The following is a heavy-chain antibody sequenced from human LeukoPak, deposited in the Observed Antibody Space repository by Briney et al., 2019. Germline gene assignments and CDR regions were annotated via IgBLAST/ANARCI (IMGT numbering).Heavy chain of an antibody. Sequence: SSETLSLTCAVYGGSFSGYYWSWIRQPPGKGLEWIGEINHSGSTNYNPSLKSRVTISVDRSKNQFSLKLSSVTAADTAVYYCARSYYYGSGSYVWFDPWGQGTLVTVSS. CDR3: ARSYYYGSGSYVWFDP. D-gene: IGHD3-10*01. CDR2: INHSGST. V-gene: IGHV4-34*01. CDR1: GGSFSGYY. J-gene: IGHJ5*02.